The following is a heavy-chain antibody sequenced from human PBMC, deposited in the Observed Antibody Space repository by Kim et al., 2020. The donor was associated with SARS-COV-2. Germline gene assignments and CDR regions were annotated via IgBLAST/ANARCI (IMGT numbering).Heavy chain of an antibody. CDR2: ISYDGSNK. V-gene: IGHV3-30*18. Sequence: GGSLRLSCAASGFTFSSYGMHWVRQAPGKGLEWVAVISYDGSNKYYADSVKGRFTISRDNSKNTLYLQMNSLRAEDTAVYYCAKGDSSGWLQTYYYYYGMDVWGQGTTVTVSS. J-gene: IGHJ6*02. D-gene: IGHD6-19*01. CDR3: AKGDSSGWLQTYYYYYGMDV. CDR1: GFTFSSYG.